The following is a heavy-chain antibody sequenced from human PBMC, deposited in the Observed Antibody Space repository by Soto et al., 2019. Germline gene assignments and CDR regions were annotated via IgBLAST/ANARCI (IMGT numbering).Heavy chain of an antibody. J-gene: IGHJ4*02. CDR1: GYTFTDYF. V-gene: IGHV1-2*02. CDR3: ARVLATDTTWALGY. D-gene: IGHD4-4*01. Sequence: ASVKVSCKASGYTFTDYFMHWVRQAPGQGLEWMGWINPNSGDTNYAQKFQGSVTMTRDTSISTAYLELSSLRSDDTAVYFCARVLATDTTWALGYWGQGTLVTVSS. CDR2: INPNSGDT.